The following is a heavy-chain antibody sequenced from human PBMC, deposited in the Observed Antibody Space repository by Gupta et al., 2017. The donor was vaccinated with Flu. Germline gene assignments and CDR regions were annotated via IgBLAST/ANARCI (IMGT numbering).Heavy chain of an antibody. CDR3: AKDPLQGDTITIFGVVITDYDAFDI. J-gene: IGHJ3*02. V-gene: IGHV3-23*01. CDR1: GFTLRSYA. D-gene: IGHD3-3*01. Sequence: EVQLFESGGGLVQPGGSLRLPCAASGFTLRSYAMSRVPQAPGKGLEWVSAISGSGGSTYYADSVKGRFTISRDKSKNTLYLQMNSLRAEDTAVYYCAKDPLQGDTITIFGVVITDYDAFDIWGQGTMVTVSS. CDR2: ISGSGGST.